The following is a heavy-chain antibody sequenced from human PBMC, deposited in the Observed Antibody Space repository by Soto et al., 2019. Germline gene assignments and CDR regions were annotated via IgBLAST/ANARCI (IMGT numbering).Heavy chain of an antibody. D-gene: IGHD6-25*01. CDR3: AKDRAYSSGYYPFDS. V-gene: IGHV3-23*01. CDR1: GFTFSSYA. J-gene: IGHJ4*02. CDR2: ISGGGDNT. Sequence: GGSLRLSCAASGFTFSSYAMSWVRQAPGKGLKWVSAISGGGDNTYYADSVKGRFTIPRDNSKNTLYLQMDSLRAEDTAVYYCAKDRAYSSGYYPFDSWGQGALVTVSS.